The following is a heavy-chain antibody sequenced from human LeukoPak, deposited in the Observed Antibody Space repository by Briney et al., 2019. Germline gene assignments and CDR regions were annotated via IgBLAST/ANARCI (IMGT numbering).Heavy chain of an antibody. CDR2: ISAYNGNT. D-gene: IGHD3-3*01. CDR1: GYTFTSYG. Sequence: ASVKVSCKASGYTFTSYGISWVRQAPGQGLEWMGWISAYNGNTNYAQKLQGRVTMTTDTSTSTAYMELRSLRSDDTAVYYCVRSPVTIFGVVINFDYWGQGTLVTVSS. J-gene: IGHJ4*02. V-gene: IGHV1-18*01. CDR3: VRSPVTIFGVVINFDY.